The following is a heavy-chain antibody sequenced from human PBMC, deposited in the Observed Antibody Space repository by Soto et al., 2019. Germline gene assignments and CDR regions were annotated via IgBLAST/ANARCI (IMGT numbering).Heavy chain of an antibody. CDR3: LTDPGEYETF. CDR2: IKRTANAEAP. V-gene: IGHV3-15*01. J-gene: IGHJ4*02. Sequence: EQQLVESGGGLVKPGESLRLSCAVSGITFINAWMSWVRQATGKGLEWVARIKRTANAEAPDYAAPVKGRFIISRDDSKSMLYLQMNNLKAEDTAVYYCLTDPGEYETFWGQGTLVTVSS. CDR1: GITFINAW. D-gene: IGHD4-17*01.